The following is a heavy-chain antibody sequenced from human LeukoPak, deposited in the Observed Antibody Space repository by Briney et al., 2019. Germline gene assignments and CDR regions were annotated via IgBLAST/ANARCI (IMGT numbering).Heavy chain of an antibody. Sequence: GGSLRLSCAASGFTFSSYAVSWVRQAPGKGLEWVSAISGSGGSTYYADSVKGRFTISRDNSKNTLYLQMNSLRAEDTAVYYCAKVMFRYYGSGSYPPFDYWGQGTLVTVSS. CDR3: AKVMFRYYGSGSYPPFDY. CDR1: GFTFSSYA. D-gene: IGHD3-10*01. CDR2: ISGSGGST. V-gene: IGHV3-23*01. J-gene: IGHJ4*02.